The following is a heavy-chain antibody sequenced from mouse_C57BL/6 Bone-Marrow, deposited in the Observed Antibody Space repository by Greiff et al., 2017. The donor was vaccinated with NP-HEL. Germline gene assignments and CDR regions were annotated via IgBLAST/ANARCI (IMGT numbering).Heavy chain of an antibody. J-gene: IGHJ2*01. V-gene: IGHV1-82*01. CDR2: IYPGDGAT. CDR3: AFYYYGSSYVGY. CDR1: GYAFSSSW. Sequence: QVQLQQSGPELVKPGASVKISCKASGYAFSSSWMNWVKQRPGTGLEWIGRIYPGDGATNYNGKFKGKATLTADKSSSTAYMQLSILTSEDSAVYFCAFYYYGSSYVGYWGQGTTLTVSS. D-gene: IGHD1-1*01.